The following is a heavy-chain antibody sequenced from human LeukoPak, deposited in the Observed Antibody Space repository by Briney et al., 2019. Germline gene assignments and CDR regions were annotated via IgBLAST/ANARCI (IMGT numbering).Heavy chain of an antibody. CDR3: VRHDSYIPY. D-gene: IGHD5-18*01. J-gene: IGHJ4*02. CDR2: ISDSGRST. V-gene: IGHV3-23*01. Sequence: PAGSLRLSCAASGFRFNNYAMSWARQAPGRGLEWVSGISDSGRSTYYADSVKGRFTISRDNSKNTVHLQMNNLRVDDTAVYFCVRHDSYIPYWGQGTLVTVSS. CDR1: GFRFNNYA.